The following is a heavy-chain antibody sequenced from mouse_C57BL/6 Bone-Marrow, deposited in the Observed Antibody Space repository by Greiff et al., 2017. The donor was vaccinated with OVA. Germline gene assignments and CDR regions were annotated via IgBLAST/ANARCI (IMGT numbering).Heavy chain of an antibody. D-gene: IGHD2-12*01. V-gene: IGHV5-12*01. J-gene: IGHJ3*01. CDR1: GFTFSDSY. Sequence: EVKVVESGGGLVQPGGSLKLSCAASGFTFSDSYMYWVRQTPEKRLEWVAYISNGGGSTYYPATVQGRFPISRDNAKNTLYLQMSRLKSEDTAIYYCALSSRPSWFAYWGQGTLVTVSA. CDR3: ALSSRPSWFAY. CDR2: ISNGGGST.